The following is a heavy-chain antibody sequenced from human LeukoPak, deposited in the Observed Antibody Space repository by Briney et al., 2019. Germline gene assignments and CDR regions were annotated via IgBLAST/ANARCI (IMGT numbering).Heavy chain of an antibody. CDR1: GDSVSSKNGA. J-gene: IGHJ4*02. CDR3: ARDLGTTGWHTFDY. CDR2: TYYRSKWYN. Sequence: SQTLSLTCAVSGDSVSSKNGAWNWIRQSPSRGLEWLGRTYYRSKWYNDYAESMEGRMTISQDTSKNQYSLHLNSVTPDDTAVYYCARDLGTTGWHTFDYWGQGTLVSVSS. V-gene: IGHV6-1*01. D-gene: IGHD6-19*01.